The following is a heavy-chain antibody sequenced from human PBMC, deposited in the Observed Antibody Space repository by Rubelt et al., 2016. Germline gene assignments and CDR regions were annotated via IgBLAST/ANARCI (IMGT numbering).Heavy chain of an antibody. CDR2: ISSSSSYI. CDR3: ARAPGEKSLAARLDFDY. J-gene: IGHJ4*02. Sequence: GKGLEWVSSISSSSSYIYYADSVEGRFTISRDNAKNSLYLQMNSLRAEDTAVYYCARAPGEKSLAARLDFDYWGQGTLVTVSS. V-gene: IGHV3-21*01. D-gene: IGHD6-6*01.